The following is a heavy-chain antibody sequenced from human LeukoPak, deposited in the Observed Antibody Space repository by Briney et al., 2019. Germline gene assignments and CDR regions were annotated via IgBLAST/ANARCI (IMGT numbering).Heavy chain of an antibody. Sequence: GGSLRLSCAASGFTFSNYNMNWVRQAPGKGLEWVSYISSSSGIIYYADSVKGRFTISRDNAKNSLYLQMDSLRVEDTAVNKGLDPWGQGTLVTVSS. V-gene: IGHV3-48*04. CDR2: ISSSSGII. J-gene: IGHJ5*02. CDR1: GFTFSNYN. CDR3: LDP. D-gene: IGHD1/OR15-1a*01.